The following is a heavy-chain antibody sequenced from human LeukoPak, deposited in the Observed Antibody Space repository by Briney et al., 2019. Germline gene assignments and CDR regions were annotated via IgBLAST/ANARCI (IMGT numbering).Heavy chain of an antibody. CDR2: IYYSGST. CDR1: GGSISSSSYY. J-gene: IGHJ4*02. D-gene: IGHD2-2*01. V-gene: IGHV4-39*01. CDR3: ARLGYCSSTSCLD. Sequence: SETLSLTCTVSGGSISSSSYYWGWIRQPPGKGLEWIGSIYYSGSTHYNPSLKSRVTISVDTSKNQFSLKLSSVTAADTAVYYCARLGYCSSTSCLDWGQGTLVTVSS.